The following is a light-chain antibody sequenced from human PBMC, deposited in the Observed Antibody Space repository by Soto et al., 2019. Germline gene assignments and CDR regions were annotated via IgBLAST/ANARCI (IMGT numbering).Light chain of an antibody. V-gene: IGLV2-14*03. Sequence: QSVLTQPASVSGSPGQSISISRTGSSSDVGGYNYVSWYQHHPGKAPKLMIYDVNNRPSGVSNRFSGSRSGNTASLTISGLQAEDEADYYCSSYTSSSTVVFGGGTKLTVL. J-gene: IGLJ2*01. CDR3: SSYTSSSTVV. CDR1: SSDVGGYNY. CDR2: DVN.